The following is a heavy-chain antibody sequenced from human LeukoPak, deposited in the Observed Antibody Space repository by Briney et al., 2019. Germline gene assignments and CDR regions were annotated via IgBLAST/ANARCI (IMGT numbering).Heavy chain of an antibody. D-gene: IGHD3-3*01. CDR1: GGPISSGSYY. J-gene: IGHJ6*03. CDR3: ARVNTIFGVVIGDMDV. CDR2: IYTSGST. Sequence: SETLSLTCTVSGGPISSGSYYWSWIRQPAGKGLEWIGRIYTSGSTNYNPSLKSRVTISVDTSKNQLSLKLSSVTAADTAVYYCARVNTIFGVVIGDMDVWGKGTTVTVSS. V-gene: IGHV4-61*02.